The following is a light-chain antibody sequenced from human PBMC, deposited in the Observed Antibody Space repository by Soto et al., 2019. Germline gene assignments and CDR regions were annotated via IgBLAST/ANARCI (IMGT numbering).Light chain of an antibody. V-gene: IGKV3D-11*02. Sequence: EIVLTQSPGTLSLSPGERATLYCRASQSVTSRLAWYQQKPGQAPRLLIYDASNRATGIPARFSGSGSGTDFTLTISSLEPEDFAVYYCQQRSNWQGATFGGGTEVDIK. CDR1: QSVTSR. J-gene: IGKJ4*01. CDR3: QQRSNWQGAT. CDR2: DAS.